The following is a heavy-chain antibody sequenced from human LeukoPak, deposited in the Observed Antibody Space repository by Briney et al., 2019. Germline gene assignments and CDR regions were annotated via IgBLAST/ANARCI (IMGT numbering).Heavy chain of an antibody. Sequence: GESLKISCQASGYNFSNYWIAWVRQMPGKGLEWMGIIYPVDSDTKYSPSFQGQVTISADKSINTTYLQWSSLKASDTAMYYCARDNGGTAMAYYYYYYMDVWGKGTTVTISS. J-gene: IGHJ6*03. D-gene: IGHD5-18*01. CDR1: GYNFSNYW. CDR3: ARDNGGTAMAYYYYYYMDV. V-gene: IGHV5-51*01. CDR2: IYPVDSDT.